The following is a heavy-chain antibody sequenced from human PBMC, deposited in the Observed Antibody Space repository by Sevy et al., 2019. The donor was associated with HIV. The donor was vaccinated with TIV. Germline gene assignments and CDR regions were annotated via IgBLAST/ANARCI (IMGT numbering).Heavy chain of an antibody. CDR2: ISGTGGST. CDR1: GFTFSSYG. CDR3: AKDGGSNWDQFFFDS. J-gene: IGHJ4*02. V-gene: IGHV3-23*01. Sequence: GGSLRLSCEASGFTFSSYGMSWVRQAPGKGLEWVSYISGTGGSTDYADSVKGRFTISRDNSKNTLYIHMISLRAEDTAVYFCAKDGGSNWDQFFFDSWGQGTLVTVSS. D-gene: IGHD2-15*01.